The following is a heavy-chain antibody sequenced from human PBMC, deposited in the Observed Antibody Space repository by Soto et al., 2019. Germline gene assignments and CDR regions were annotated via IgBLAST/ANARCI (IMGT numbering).Heavy chain of an antibody. CDR3: AREWIITIARGPYHRNYYYG. Sequence: GAPLKRYRKGAGYAYTVDGGSWGRQETGKGLEWMGWISAYNGNTNYAQKLQGRVTMTTDTSTSTAYMELRSLRSDDTAVYYCAREWIITIARGPYHRNYYYG. D-gene: IGHD3-10*01. V-gene: IGHV1-18*01. J-gene: IGHJ6*01. CDR2: ISAYNGNT. CDR1: GYAYTVDG.